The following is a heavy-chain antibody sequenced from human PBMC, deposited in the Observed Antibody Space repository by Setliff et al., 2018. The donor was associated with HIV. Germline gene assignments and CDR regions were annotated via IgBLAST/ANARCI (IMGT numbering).Heavy chain of an antibody. V-gene: IGHV4-38-2*01. CDR3: ARQNYYDISGYYERPLDFDY. CDR1: GDSIDNKYY. Sequence: SETLSLTCVVSGDSIDNKYYWAWIRQPPGRGLEWIGTVYHTGTAYYNSSLKSRIAISIDTSNNRFSLRLYSVTAADTAMYYCARQNYYDISGYYERPLDFDYWGQGTLVTVS. CDR2: VYHTGTA. D-gene: IGHD3-22*01. J-gene: IGHJ4*02.